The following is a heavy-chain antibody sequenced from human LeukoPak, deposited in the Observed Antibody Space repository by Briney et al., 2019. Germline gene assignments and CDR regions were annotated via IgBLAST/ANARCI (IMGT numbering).Heavy chain of an antibody. CDR2: IKQDGSEK. CDR1: GFTFSNYW. V-gene: IGHV3-7*01. J-gene: IGHJ4*02. Sequence: GGSLRLSCAASGFTFSNYWMSWVRQAPGKGLEWVANIKQDGSEKYYVDSVKGRFTISRDNAKNSLYLQMNSLRAEDTAVYYCARVTGTDYIWGSYRYWGQGTLVTVSS. CDR3: ARVTGTDYIWGSYRY. D-gene: IGHD3-16*02.